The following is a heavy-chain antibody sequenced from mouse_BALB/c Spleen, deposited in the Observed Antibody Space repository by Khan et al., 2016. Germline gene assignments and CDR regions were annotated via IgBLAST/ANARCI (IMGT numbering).Heavy chain of an antibody. V-gene: IGHV9-3-1*01. CDR3: AKVGGGAHYFDY. D-gene: IGHD3-1*01. CDR1: GYTFTNYG. J-gene: IGHJ2*01. CDR2: INTYTGEP. Sequence: QIQLVQSGPELKKPGETVKISCKASGYTFTNYGMNWVKQAPGKGLKWMGWINTYTGEPTYADDFKGRFAFSLETSASTAYLQINNLKNEDPATYVGAKVGGGAHYFDYWGQGTTLTVSS.